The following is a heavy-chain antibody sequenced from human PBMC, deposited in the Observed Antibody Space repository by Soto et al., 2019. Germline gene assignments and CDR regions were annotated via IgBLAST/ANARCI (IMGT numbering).Heavy chain of an antibody. CDR1: GYTFTGYY. Sequence: GASVKVSCKASGYTFTGYYMHWVRQAPGQGLEWMGWINPNSGGTNYAQKFQGWVTMTRDTSISTAYMELSRLRSDDTAVYYCAREGWVGVVVPAVGYGMDVWGQGTTVTVSS. CDR2: INPNSGGT. V-gene: IGHV1-2*04. J-gene: IGHJ6*02. D-gene: IGHD2-2*01. CDR3: AREGWVGVVVPAVGYGMDV.